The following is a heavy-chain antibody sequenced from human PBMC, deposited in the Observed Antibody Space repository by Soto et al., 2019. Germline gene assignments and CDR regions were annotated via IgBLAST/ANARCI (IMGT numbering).Heavy chain of an antibody. J-gene: IGHJ5*02. CDR3: ARRKLEMMYVGWFDP. D-gene: IGHD2-8*01. V-gene: IGHV4-4*02. Sequence: QVQLQESGPGLVKPSETLSLTCAVSGDSISSRNWWSWVRQTPGKGLEYIGEIHHSGSTNYNPSLKSRVTMSVDKSKNQVSLNLNSVTAADTAIYYCARRKLEMMYVGWFDPWGQGTVVTVSS. CDR1: GDSISSRNW. CDR2: IHHSGST.